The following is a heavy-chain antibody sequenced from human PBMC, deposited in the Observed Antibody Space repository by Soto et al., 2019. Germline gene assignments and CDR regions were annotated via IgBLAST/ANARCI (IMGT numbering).Heavy chain of an antibody. CDR2: MNPNSGNA. V-gene: IGHV1-8*01. Sequence: QVLLVQSGAEVKKPGASVKVSCKASGYTFTSSDLNWVRQATGQGLEWMGWMNPNSGNAGYAQKVQGRXXMXRXXATSTAYRELSSLRSADTAVYYCARRGRSGWLFDSWGQGTVVTVSS. CDR1: GYTFTSSD. D-gene: IGHD6-19*01. CDR3: ARRGRSGWLFDS. J-gene: IGHJ4*02.